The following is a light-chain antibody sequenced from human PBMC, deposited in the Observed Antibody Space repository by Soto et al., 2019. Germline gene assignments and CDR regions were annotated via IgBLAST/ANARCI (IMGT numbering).Light chain of an antibody. CDR2: GAS. CDR1: QSLSSS. J-gene: IGKJ1*01. Sequence: EIVLKQSPGTLSLSPGERAILSCRASQSLSSSFLAWYQQKPGQTPRLLIYGASTRVTGIPARFSGSGSGTEFTLTISSLQSEDFAVYYCQQYNKRPPWTFGQGTKVDIK. CDR3: QQYNKRPPWT. V-gene: IGKV3-15*01.